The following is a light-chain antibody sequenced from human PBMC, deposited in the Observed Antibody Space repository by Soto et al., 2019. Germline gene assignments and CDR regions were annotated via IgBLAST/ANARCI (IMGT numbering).Light chain of an antibody. Sequence: EIVMTQSPATLSVSPGERATLSCRASQSVSSNLAWYQQKPGQAPRLLIYGASTRATDVPARFSGSGSGTEFTLTISSLQSEDFAVYYCQQYNNWPWTFGRGTKVEIK. V-gene: IGKV3-15*01. CDR3: QQYNNWPWT. J-gene: IGKJ1*01. CDR1: QSVSSN. CDR2: GAS.